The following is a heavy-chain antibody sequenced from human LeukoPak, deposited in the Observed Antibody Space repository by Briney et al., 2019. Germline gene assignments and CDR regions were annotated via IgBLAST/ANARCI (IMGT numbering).Heavy chain of an antibody. CDR3: ARSAIDAFDI. CDR2: IYYSGST. D-gene: IGHD6-25*01. Sequence: PSETLSLTCTVSGGSISSHFWSWIRQPPGKGLEWIGYIYYSGSTNFNPSLKSRVAISVDTSKNQFSLKVSSVTAADTAVYYCARSAIDAFDIWGQGTMVTVSS. J-gene: IGHJ3*02. CDR1: GGSISSHF. V-gene: IGHV4-59*11.